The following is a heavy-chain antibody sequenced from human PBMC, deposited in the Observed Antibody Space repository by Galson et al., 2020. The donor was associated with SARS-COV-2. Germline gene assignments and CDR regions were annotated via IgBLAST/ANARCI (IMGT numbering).Heavy chain of an antibody. CDR2: IDSTGGFI. CDR1: GFIFSVYA. D-gene: IGHD2-2*01. CDR3: AKTLVGNGGYMDV. J-gene: IGHJ6*03. Sequence: GGSLRLSCGGSGFIFSVYAMNWVRHAPGKGLEWVATIDSTGGFIYYQDSMQGRFTISRDNSKDTVFLQMNSLRAEDTAVYHCAKTLVGNGGYMDVWGKGTTVTVSS. V-gene: IGHV3-23*01.